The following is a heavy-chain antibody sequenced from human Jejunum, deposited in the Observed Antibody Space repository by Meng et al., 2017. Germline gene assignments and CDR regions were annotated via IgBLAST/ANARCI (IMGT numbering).Heavy chain of an antibody. CDR3: AKEGAGTTYFVR. CDR1: GFTFSSYA. V-gene: IGHV3-23*01. D-gene: IGHD1-1*01. Sequence: GESLKISCGASGFTFSSYAMTWVRQAPGKGLEWVSTISGSGVSTYYTDSVKGRFTISRDNSKNTLYLEMNSLRAGDTAIYYCAKEGAGTTYFVRWGQGILVTVSS. J-gene: IGHJ4*02. CDR2: ISGSGVST.